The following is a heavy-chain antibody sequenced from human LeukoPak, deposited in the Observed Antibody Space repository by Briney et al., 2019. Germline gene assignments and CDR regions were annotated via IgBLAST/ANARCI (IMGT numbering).Heavy chain of an antibody. CDR3: ARDIAARRDDALDI. D-gene: IGHD6-6*01. CDR2: INTDGSST. J-gene: IGHJ3*02. CDR1: GFTFSSYW. V-gene: IGHV3-74*01. Sequence: GGSLRLSCAASGFTFSSYWMHWVRQPPGKGLVWVSRINTDGSSTSYADSVKGRFTISRDNAKNTLYLQMNSLRAEDTAVYYCARDIAARRDDALDIWGQGTMVTVSS.